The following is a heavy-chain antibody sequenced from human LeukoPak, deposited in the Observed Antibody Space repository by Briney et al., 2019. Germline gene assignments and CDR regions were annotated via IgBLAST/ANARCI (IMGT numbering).Heavy chain of an antibody. D-gene: IGHD3-22*01. CDR1: GGSISSSSYY. Sequence: SETPSLTCTVSGGSISSSSYYWGWIRQPPGKGLEWIGSIYYSGSTYYNPSLKSRVTISVDTSKNQFSLKLSSVTAADTAVYYCARDGYYYDSSGYCDYWGQGTLVTVSS. CDR3: ARDGYYYDSSGYCDY. J-gene: IGHJ4*02. V-gene: IGHV4-39*07. CDR2: IYYSGST.